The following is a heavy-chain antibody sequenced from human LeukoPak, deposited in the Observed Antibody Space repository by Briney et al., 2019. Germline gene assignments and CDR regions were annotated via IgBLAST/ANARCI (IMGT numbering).Heavy chain of an antibody. D-gene: IGHD3-10*01. V-gene: IGHV3-7*03. CDR2: IKEDGSDK. Sequence: GGSLRLSCAASGFTFSNYWMSWVRQTPGKGLEWVANIKEDGSDKYYVDSLKGRFTISRDNAKNSLYLQMNSLRAEDTAVYYCAKDRTGQAYWGQGTTVTVSS. J-gene: IGHJ6*02. CDR1: GFTFSNYW. CDR3: AKDRTGQAY.